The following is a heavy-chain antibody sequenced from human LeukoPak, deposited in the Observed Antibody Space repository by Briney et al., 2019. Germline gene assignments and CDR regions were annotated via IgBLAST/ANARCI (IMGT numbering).Heavy chain of an antibody. Sequence: GGSLRLSCAASGFTFSSYSMNWVREAPGKGLEWVSYISSSSSTIYYADSVRGRFTISRDNAKNSLYLQMNSLRDEDTSVYYCARARGYFDSSGYHYYFDFWGQGTLVTVSS. CDR3: ARARGYFDSSGYHYYFDF. CDR2: ISSSSSTI. J-gene: IGHJ4*02. V-gene: IGHV3-48*02. CDR1: GFTFSSYS. D-gene: IGHD3-22*01.